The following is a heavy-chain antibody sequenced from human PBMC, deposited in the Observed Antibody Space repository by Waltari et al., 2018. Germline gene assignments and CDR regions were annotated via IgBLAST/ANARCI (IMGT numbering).Heavy chain of an antibody. Sequence: QVQLVQSGAAVKKPGSSVKVSCKASGGTFSSYAISRVRQAPGQGLEWMGGIIPILGIANYAQKFQGRVTITADKSTSTAYMELSSLRSEDTAVYYCARLVAAAGNYYYMDVWGKGTTVTVSS. D-gene: IGHD6-13*01. CDR1: GGTFSSYA. J-gene: IGHJ6*03. CDR3: ARLVAAAGNYYYMDV. CDR2: IIPILGIA. V-gene: IGHV1-69*10.